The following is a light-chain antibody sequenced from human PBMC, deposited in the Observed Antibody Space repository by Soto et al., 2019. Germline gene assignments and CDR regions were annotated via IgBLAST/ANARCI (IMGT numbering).Light chain of an antibody. CDR1: QSISNS. J-gene: IGKJ1*01. CDR2: DAF. CDR3: QQSNNWPWT. Sequence: DIVLTQSPATLSLSPGERATLSCRASQSISNSLAWYQQKPGQAPRLIINDAFNRATGIPARFSGSGSGTEFTLTISSLQSEDFAVYYCQQSNNWPWTFGQGTKVDIK. V-gene: IGKV3-11*01.